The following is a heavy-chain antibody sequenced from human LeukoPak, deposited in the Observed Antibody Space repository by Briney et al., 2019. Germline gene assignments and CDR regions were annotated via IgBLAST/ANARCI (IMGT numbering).Heavy chain of an antibody. CDR2: INHSGST. Sequence: PSGTLSLTCAVSGGSISSSNWWSWVRQPPGKGLEWIGEINHSGSTNYNPSLKSRVTISVDTSKNQFSLKLSSVTAADTAVYYCARGVATVYQLLFGLGGRGYYFDYWGQGTLVTVSS. J-gene: IGHJ4*02. D-gene: IGHD2-2*01. CDR1: GGSISSSNW. CDR3: ARGVATVYQLLFGLGGRGYYFDY. V-gene: IGHV4-4*02.